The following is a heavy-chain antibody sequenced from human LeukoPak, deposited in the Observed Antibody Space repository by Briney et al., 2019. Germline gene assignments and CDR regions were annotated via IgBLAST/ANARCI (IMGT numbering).Heavy chain of an antibody. CDR3: ARERREQLLPPYTRSLTYFDY. Sequence: PSETLSLTCTVSGGSISSSSYYWGWIRQPPGKGLEWIGSIYYSGSTYYNPSLKSRVTISVDTSKNQFSLKLSSVTAADTAVYYCARERREQLLPPYTRSLTYFDYWGQGTLVTVSS. J-gene: IGHJ4*02. D-gene: IGHD2-15*01. CDR2: IYYSGST. CDR1: GGSISSSSYY. V-gene: IGHV4-39*07.